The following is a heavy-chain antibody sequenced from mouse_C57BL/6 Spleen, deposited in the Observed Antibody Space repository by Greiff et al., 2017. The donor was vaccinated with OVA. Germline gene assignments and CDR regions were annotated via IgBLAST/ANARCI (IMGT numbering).Heavy chain of an antibody. CDR3: ARCFYYGYDAWFAY. Sequence: QVQLQQSGTELVKPGASVKLSCKASGYTFTSYWMHWVKQRPGQGLEWIGNINPSNGGTNYNEKFKSKATLTVDKSSSTAYMQLSSLTSEDSAVYYCARCFYYGYDAWFAYWGQGTLVTVSA. CDR1: GYTFTSYW. CDR2: INPSNGGT. D-gene: IGHD2-2*01. V-gene: IGHV1-53*01. J-gene: IGHJ3*01.